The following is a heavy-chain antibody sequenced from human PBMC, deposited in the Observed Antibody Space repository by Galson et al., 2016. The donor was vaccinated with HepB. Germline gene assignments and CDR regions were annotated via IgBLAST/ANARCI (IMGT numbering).Heavy chain of an antibody. CDR1: GFPYSSHA. CDR2: ITSTGAKT. CDR3: ARKVLHHFDSSGYFPGPLDM. Sequence: SLRPSCAASGFPYSSHAMTWVRQAPGKGLEWISAITSTGAKTFYADSVKGRFNISRDNSKSTLSLQMNNLRAEDTALYYCARKVLHHFDSSGYFPGPLDMWGQGTLVTVSS. V-gene: IGHV3-23*01. J-gene: IGHJ3*02. D-gene: IGHD3-22*01.